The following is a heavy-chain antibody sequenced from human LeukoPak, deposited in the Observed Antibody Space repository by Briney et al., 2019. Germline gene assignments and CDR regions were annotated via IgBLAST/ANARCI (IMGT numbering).Heavy chain of an antibody. V-gene: IGHV4-59*08. CDR3: ARHPPAPVTPFDY. Sequence: SETLSLTCTVSGGSISSYYWSWIRQPPGKGLEWIGYIYYRGSTNYNPSLKSRVTISVDTSKNQFSLKLSSVTAADTAVYYCARHPPAPVTPFDYWGQGTLVTVSS. J-gene: IGHJ4*02. D-gene: IGHD4-17*01. CDR1: GGSISSYY. CDR2: IYYRGST.